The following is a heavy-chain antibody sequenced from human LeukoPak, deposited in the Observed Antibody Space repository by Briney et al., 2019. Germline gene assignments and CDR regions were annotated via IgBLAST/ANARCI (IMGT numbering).Heavy chain of an antibody. J-gene: IGHJ4*02. V-gene: IGHV1-18*01. CDR1: GYTLTSFG. Sequence: ASVKVSCKASGYTLTSFGITWVRQAPGQGLEWMGWISTYNGNTNYAQKFQGRVTMTTDTSTSTAYMELRSLRSDDTAVYYCARVGGSGWRNFDYWGQGTLVTVSS. D-gene: IGHD6-19*01. CDR2: ISTYNGNT. CDR3: ARVGGSGWRNFDY.